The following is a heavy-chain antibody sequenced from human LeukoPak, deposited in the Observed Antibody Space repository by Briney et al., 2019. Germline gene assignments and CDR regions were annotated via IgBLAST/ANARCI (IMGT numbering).Heavy chain of an antibody. Sequence: GGSLRLSCAASGFTFSSYGMHWVRQAPGKGLEWVAFIRYHGSNKYYVDSVKGRFAISGDNSKNTLYLQMNSLRDEDTAVYYCAKDLRSSGYFPYYFDYWGQGTLVTVSS. D-gene: IGHD3-22*01. J-gene: IGHJ4*02. CDR2: IRYHGSNK. CDR3: AKDLRSSGYFPYYFDY. V-gene: IGHV3-30*02. CDR1: GFTFSSYG.